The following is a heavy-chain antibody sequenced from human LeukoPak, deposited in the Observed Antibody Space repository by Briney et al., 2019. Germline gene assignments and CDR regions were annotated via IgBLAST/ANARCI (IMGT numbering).Heavy chain of an antibody. Sequence: PSETLSLTCTVSGVSISSGYYWGWIRQPPGKGLEWIGSIYHSGSTYYNPSLKSRVTISVDTSKNQFSLKLSSVTAADTAVYYCARDPGYSYGYGGYNYFDYWGQGTLVTVSS. CDR1: GVSISSGYY. CDR3: ARDPGYSYGYGGYNYFDY. CDR2: IYHSGST. J-gene: IGHJ4*02. V-gene: IGHV4-38-2*02. D-gene: IGHD5-18*01.